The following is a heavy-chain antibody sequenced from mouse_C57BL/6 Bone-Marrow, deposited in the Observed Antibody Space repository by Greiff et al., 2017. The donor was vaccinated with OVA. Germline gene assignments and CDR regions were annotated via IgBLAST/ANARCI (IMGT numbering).Heavy chain of an antibody. CDR3: ARSLRYRYYAMDY. V-gene: IGHV3-8*01. Sequence: EVKLVESGPGLAKPSQTLSLTFSVTGYSLTSDYWNLIRTFPGHTLASLGYISYSGSTYYNPSLKSRIAITRDTSKNQYYLQLNSVTTEDTATYYCARSLRYRYYAMDYWGQGTSVTVSS. CDR2: ISYSGST. D-gene: IGHD1-1*01. CDR1: GYSLTSDY. J-gene: IGHJ4*01.